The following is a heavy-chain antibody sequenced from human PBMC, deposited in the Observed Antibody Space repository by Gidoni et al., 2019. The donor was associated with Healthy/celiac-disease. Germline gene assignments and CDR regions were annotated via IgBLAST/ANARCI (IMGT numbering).Heavy chain of an antibody. CDR1: GFSRSTSGMR. V-gene: IGHV2-70*04. J-gene: IGHJ6*02. CDR2: IDWDDEK. CDR3: ERDEHPYGMDV. Sequence: QVTLKESGPALVKPTQTLTLTCTFSGFSRSTSGMRVSWIRQPPGKALEWLARIDWDDEKFYSTSLKTRLTIYKETSKNQVVLTRTNMDPVDTATYYWERDEHPYGMDVWGQGTTVTVSS.